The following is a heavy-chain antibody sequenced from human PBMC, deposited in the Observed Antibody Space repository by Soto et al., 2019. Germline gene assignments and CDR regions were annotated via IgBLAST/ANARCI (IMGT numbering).Heavy chain of an antibody. Sequence: SETLSLTCADYGGSFSGYYWNWIRQPPGKGLEWIGEINHSGSTNYNPSLKSRVTISVDTSKNQFSLKLSSVAAADTAVYYCARAYNWNYGGNPYYYYYMDVWGKGTTVTVSS. J-gene: IGHJ6*03. V-gene: IGHV4-34*01. CDR2: INHSGST. CDR1: GGSFSGYY. CDR3: ARAYNWNYGGNPYYYYYMDV. D-gene: IGHD1-7*01.